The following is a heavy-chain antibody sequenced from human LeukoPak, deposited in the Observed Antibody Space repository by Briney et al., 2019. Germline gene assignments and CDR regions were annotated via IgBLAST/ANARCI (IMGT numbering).Heavy chain of an antibody. CDR3: VRVGYRYVINDWSRTGLGAYPTKYYYHMDV. Sequence: PSETLSLTCAVYGGSFSDYYWGWIRQPPGKGLERIGEIDPSGSTNYSPSLKSRVTISVDTSKNQFSLKLSSVAAADTAVYFCVRVGYRYVINDWSRTGLGAYPTKYYYHMDVWDKGATVTVSS. J-gene: IGHJ6*03. V-gene: IGHV4-34*01. CDR2: IDPSGST. D-gene: IGHD5-18*01. CDR1: GGSFSDYY.